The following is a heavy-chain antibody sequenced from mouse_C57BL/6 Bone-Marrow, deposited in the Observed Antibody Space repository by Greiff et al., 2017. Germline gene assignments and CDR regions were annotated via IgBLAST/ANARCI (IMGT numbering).Heavy chain of an antibody. J-gene: IGHJ3*01. Sequence: QVQLQQSGAELARPGASVKLSCKASGYTFTGYGISWVKQRTGQGLEWIGEIYPRSGNTYYNEKFKGKANLTADKSSSTAYMELRSLTSEDSAVYYGARSDYYESDWFDYGVRGTVVTVSA. CDR1: GYTFTGYG. D-gene: IGHD2-4*01. CDR2: IYPRSGNT. CDR3: ARSDYYESDWFDY. V-gene: IGHV1-81*01.